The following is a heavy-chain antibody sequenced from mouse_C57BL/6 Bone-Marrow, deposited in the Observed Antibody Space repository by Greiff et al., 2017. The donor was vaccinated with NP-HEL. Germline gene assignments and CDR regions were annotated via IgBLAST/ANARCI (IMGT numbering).Heavy chain of an antibody. CDR1: GFTFSDYG. CDR3: ARHNYGSPLYYAMDY. J-gene: IGHJ4*01. D-gene: IGHD1-1*01. Sequence: EVQLVESGGGLVQPGGSLKLSCAASGFTFSDYGMAWVRQAPRKGPEWVAFISNLAYSIYYADTVTGRFTISRENAKNTLYLEMSSLRSEDTAMYYCARHNYGSPLYYAMDYWGQGTSVTVSS. CDR2: ISNLAYSI. V-gene: IGHV5-15*01.